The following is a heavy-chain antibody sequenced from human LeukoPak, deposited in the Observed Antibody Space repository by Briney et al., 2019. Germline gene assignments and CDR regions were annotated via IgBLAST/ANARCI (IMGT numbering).Heavy chain of an antibody. D-gene: IGHD3-22*01. J-gene: IGHJ4*02. CDR1: GFTFSSYA. V-gene: IGHV3-64*01. CDR2: ISSNGGST. Sequence: PGGSLRLSCAASGFTFSSYAMHWVRQAPGKGLEYVSGISSNGGSTYYANSVKGRFTISRDVSKNTLYLQMGSLRAEDMAVYYCARDDSSGLWPYYFEYWGQGTLVTVSS. CDR3: ARDDSSGLWPYYFEY.